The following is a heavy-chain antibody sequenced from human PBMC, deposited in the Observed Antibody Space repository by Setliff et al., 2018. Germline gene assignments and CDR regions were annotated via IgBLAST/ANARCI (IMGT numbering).Heavy chain of an antibody. D-gene: IGHD5-12*01. J-gene: IGHJ5*02. CDR1: GGTFSSNG. CDR3: ARDGISWLNWLDP. V-gene: IGHV1-2*02. Sequence: ASVKVSCKTSGGTFSSNGFSWVRQVPGRGPEWMGSINPKSGVTRYVQKFQGRVTITRDTSISTAYMELSSLRSDDTAVYYCARDGISWLNWLDPWGQGTPVTVSS. CDR2: INPKSGVT.